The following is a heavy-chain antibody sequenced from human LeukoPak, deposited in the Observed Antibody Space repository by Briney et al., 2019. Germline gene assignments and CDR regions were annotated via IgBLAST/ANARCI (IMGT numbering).Heavy chain of an antibody. CDR2: IIPIFGTA. CDR3: ARGVRYQLLISRFDP. D-gene: IGHD2-2*01. V-gene: IGHV1-69*13. Sequence: SVKVSCKASGGTFSSYAISWVRQAPGQGLEWMGGIIPIFGTANYAQKFQGRVTITADESTSTAYMELSSLRSEDTAVYYCARGVRYQLLISRFDPWGQGTLVTVSS. J-gene: IGHJ5*02. CDR1: GGTFSSYA.